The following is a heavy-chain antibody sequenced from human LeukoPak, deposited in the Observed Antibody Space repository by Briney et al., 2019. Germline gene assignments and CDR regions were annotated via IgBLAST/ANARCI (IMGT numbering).Heavy chain of an antibody. Sequence: ASVKVSCKASGYTFTGYYMHWVRQAPGQGLEWMGWINPNSGGTNYAQKFQGRVTMTRDTSISTAYMELSRLRSDDTAVYYCARDWGMATIEDYFDYWGQEPWSPSPQ. CDR2: INPNSGGT. D-gene: IGHD5-24*01. CDR3: ARDWGMATIEDYFDY. V-gene: IGHV1-2*02. CDR1: GYTFTGYY. J-gene: IGHJ4*01.